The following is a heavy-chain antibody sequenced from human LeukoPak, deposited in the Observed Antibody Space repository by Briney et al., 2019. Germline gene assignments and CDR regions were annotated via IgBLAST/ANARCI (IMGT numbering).Heavy chain of an antibody. Sequence: ASVKVSCKASGYTFTGYYMHWVRQAPGQGLEWMGWINPNTGGTTYAQNFQGRVTMTRDTSTSTVYMELSSLRSEDTAVYYCARHSLIGTTPFDYWGQGTLVTVSS. CDR2: INPNTGGT. CDR1: GYTFTGYY. J-gene: IGHJ4*02. V-gene: IGHV1-2*02. CDR3: ARHSLIGTTPFDY. D-gene: IGHD1-20*01.